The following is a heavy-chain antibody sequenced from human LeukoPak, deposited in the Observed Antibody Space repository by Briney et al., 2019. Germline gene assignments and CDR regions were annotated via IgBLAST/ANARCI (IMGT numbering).Heavy chain of an antibody. D-gene: IGHD3-3*01. CDR2: IYYTGVT. Sequence: SETLSLTRTVSGGSISSNSHYWAWIRQPPGEGLEWIGSIYYTGVTFYSPSLKSRVTISVDTSKNQFSLKLSSVTAADTAVYYCARRPRGDFWSGYSNNWFDPWGQGTLVTVSS. J-gene: IGHJ5*02. V-gene: IGHV4-39*01. CDR3: ARRPRGDFWSGYSNNWFDP. CDR1: GGSISSNSHY.